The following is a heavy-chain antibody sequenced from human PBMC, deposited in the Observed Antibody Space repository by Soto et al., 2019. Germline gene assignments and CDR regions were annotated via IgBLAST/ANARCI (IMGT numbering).Heavy chain of an antibody. J-gene: IGHJ5*02. V-gene: IGHV4-34*01. Sequence: QVQLQQWGAGLLKPSETLSLTCAVYGGSFSGYYWSWIRQPPGKGLEWIGEINHSGSTNYNPSLKSRVTMSVDTSKNQFSLKLSSVTAADTAVYYCARSMVITVNWFDPWGQGTLVTVSS. CDR1: GGSFSGYY. CDR2: INHSGST. D-gene: IGHD3-22*01. CDR3: ARSMVITVNWFDP.